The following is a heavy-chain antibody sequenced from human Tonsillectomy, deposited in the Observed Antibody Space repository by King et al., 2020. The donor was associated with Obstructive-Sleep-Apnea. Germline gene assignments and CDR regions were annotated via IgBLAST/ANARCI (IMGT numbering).Heavy chain of an antibody. Sequence: VQLVESGGGVVQPGGSLRLSCAASGFTFSSYGMHWVRQAPGKGREWVAVIWNDGSNKYYAESVKGRCTLSKDNSKNTLYLQMNSLRAEDTAVYYCAKERYYRDYVIGRGVGGPGTTVTLS. D-gene: IGHD4-17*01. CDR1: GFTFSSYG. V-gene: IGHV3-30*02. CDR2: IWNDGSNK. J-gene: IGHJ6*02. CDR3: AKERYYRDYVIGRGV.